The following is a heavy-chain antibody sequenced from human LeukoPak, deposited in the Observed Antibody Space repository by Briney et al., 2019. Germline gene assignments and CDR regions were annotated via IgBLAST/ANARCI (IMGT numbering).Heavy chain of an antibody. V-gene: IGHV4-59*01. CDR3: ARGGGPPSYLDF. Sequence: PSETLSLTCTVSGGYISSYYWTWIRQPPGKGLECTGYIHYSGSTNYKASLKSRVTISVDTSKNQFSLKMSSVTAADTAVYYCARGGGPPSYLDFWGQGTLVTVSS. CDR1: GGYISSYY. CDR2: IHYSGST. J-gene: IGHJ4*02. D-gene: IGHD3-16*01.